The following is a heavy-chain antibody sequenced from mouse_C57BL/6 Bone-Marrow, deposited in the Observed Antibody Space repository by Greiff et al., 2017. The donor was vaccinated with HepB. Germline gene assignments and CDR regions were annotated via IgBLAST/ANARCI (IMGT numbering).Heavy chain of an antibody. CDR3: ARYGDYAWFAY. J-gene: IGHJ3*01. D-gene: IGHD2-4*01. Sequence: EVPLVESGGGLVQPGGSLSLSCAASGFTFTDYYMSWVRQPPGKALEWLGFIRNKANGYTTEYSASVKGLFTISRDNSQSILYLQLNALRAENSATYYCARYGDYAWFAYWGQGTLVTVSA. V-gene: IGHV7-3*01. CDR1: GFTFTDYY. CDR2: IRNKANGYTT.